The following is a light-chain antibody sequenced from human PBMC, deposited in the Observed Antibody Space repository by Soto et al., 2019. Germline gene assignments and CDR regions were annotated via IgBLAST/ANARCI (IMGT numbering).Light chain of an antibody. V-gene: IGKV1-9*01. CDR1: QAIDRY. CDR3: QQLNTFPRT. J-gene: IGKJ1*01. CDR2: GAS. Sequence: DIQLTQSPSFLSASVGDRVTITCRASQAIDRYLAWYQQKPGKVPYLLIYGASTLQSGVPSRFSGSGSGTEFTLTISSLQPEDFATYYCQQLNTFPRTFGQGTKVEIK.